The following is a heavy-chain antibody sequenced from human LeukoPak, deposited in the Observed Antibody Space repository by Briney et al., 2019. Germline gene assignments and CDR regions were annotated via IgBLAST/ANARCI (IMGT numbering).Heavy chain of an antibody. Sequence: SETLSLTCAVYDGSFSGYYWSWIRQPPGKGLEWIGEINHSGSTNYNPSLKSRVTISVDTSKNQFSLKLSSVTAADTAVYYCARADLRYCSSTSCYHLGWFDPWGQGTLVTVSS. D-gene: IGHD2-2*01. CDR2: INHSGST. CDR3: ARADLRYCSSTSCYHLGWFDP. CDR1: DGSFSGYY. J-gene: IGHJ5*02. V-gene: IGHV4-34*01.